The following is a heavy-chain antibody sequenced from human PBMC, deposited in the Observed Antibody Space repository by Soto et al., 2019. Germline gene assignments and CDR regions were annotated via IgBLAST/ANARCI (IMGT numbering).Heavy chain of an antibody. CDR2: ISTGNGNT. D-gene: IGHD1-1*01. Sequence: QVQLVQAGAEVKKPGASVKVSCKASGYTFTDYALHWVRQAPGQRLAWMGWISTGNGNTRYSQKFQGRVTITRDTSATTAYMELSSLRSEDTAVYYCATGSQMWTTDYWGPGTLVTVSS. CDR3: ATGSQMWTTDY. V-gene: IGHV1-3*04. CDR1: GYTFTDYA. J-gene: IGHJ4*02.